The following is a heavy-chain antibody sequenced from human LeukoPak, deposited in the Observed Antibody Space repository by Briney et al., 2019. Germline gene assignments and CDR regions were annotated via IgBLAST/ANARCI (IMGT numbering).Heavy chain of an antibody. D-gene: IGHD2-2*01. Sequence: SETLSLTCAVYGGSFSGYYWSWIRQPPGKGLEWIGEINHSGSTNYNPSLTSRVTISVDTSKNQFSLKLSSVTAADTAVYYCARGRGYCSSTSCYEDYWGQGTLVTVSS. CDR2: INHSGST. V-gene: IGHV4-34*01. J-gene: IGHJ4*02. CDR1: GGSFSGYY. CDR3: ARGRGYCSSTSCYEDY.